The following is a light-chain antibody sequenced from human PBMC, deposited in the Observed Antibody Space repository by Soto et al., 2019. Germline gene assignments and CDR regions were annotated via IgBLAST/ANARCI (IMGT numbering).Light chain of an antibody. V-gene: IGKV3-11*01. Sequence: EVELTQSPATLSLSPRERATLPCRASQSINKHLAWYRQKPGQAPRLLIYDASNRATGIPARFSGSGSGTDFTLTISSLEPEDFGVYYCQQRSNWPPETFGRGTKVDIK. CDR2: DAS. CDR3: QQRSNWPPET. CDR1: QSINKH. J-gene: IGKJ4*01.